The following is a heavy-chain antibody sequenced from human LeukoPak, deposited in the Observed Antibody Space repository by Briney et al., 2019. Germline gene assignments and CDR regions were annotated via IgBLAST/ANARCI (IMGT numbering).Heavy chain of an antibody. J-gene: IGHJ6*02. V-gene: IGHV4-34*01. CDR3: SRGNHRVTMVRGVGYGMDV. CDR2: INHSGST. CDR1: GGSFSDYY. Sequence: SETLSLTCTVYGGSFSDYYWSWIRQPPGKGLEGIGEINHSGSTNYNPSLKSRVTISVDASKNQFSLKLSFLTAADTAVYSCSRGNHRVTMVRGVGYGMDVWGQGTTVTVSS. D-gene: IGHD3-10*01.